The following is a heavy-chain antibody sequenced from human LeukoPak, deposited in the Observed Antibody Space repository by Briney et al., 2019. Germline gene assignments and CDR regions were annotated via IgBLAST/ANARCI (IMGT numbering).Heavy chain of an antibody. V-gene: IGHV1-2*04. CDR3: AREKDDSSGSPSYAFDI. Sequence: ASVKVSCKASGHTFTGYYMHWVRQAPGQGLEWMGWINPNSGGTNYAQKFQGWVTMTRDTSISTAYMELSRLRSDDTAVYYCAREKDDSSGSPSYAFDIWGQGTMVTVSS. D-gene: IGHD3-22*01. J-gene: IGHJ3*02. CDR2: INPNSGGT. CDR1: GHTFTGYY.